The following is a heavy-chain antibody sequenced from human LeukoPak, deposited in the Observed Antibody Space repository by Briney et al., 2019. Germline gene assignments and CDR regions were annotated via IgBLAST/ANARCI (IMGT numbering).Heavy chain of an antibody. CDR2: ISGSGGST. CDR1: GFTFSSYA. V-gene: IGHV3-23*01. J-gene: IGHJ4*02. Sequence: PGGSLRLSCAASGFTFSSYAMSWVRQAPGKGLEWVSAISGSGGSTYYADSVKGRFTISRDNAKNSLYLQMNSLRAEDTAVYYCARDRGGSSWYLYWGQGTLVTVSS. CDR3: ARDRGGSSWYLY. D-gene: IGHD6-13*01.